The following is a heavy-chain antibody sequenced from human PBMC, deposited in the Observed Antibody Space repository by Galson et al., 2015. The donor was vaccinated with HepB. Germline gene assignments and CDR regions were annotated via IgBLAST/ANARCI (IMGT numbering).Heavy chain of an antibody. D-gene: IGHD3-3*01. CDR1: GGTFSSYA. J-gene: IGHJ4*02. V-gene: IGHV1-69*10. CDR3: ARDAVTYYDFWSGYPITPYFDY. CDR2: IIPILGIA. Sequence: SVKVSCKASGGTFSSYAISWVRQAPGQGLEWMGGIIPILGIANYAQKFQGRVTITADKSTSTAYMELSSLRSEDTAVYYCARDAVTYYDFWSGYPITPYFDYWGQGTLVTVSS.